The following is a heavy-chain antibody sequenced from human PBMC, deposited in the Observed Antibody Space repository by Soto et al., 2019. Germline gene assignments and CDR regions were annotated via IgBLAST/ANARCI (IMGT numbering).Heavy chain of an antibody. CDR2: ISYDGSNK. CDR3: AKTFFPITFYYDSSGSAWGYAFDI. J-gene: IGHJ3*02. Sequence: GGSLRLSCAASGFTFSSYGMHWVRQAPGKGLEWVAVISYDGSNKYYADSVKGRFTISRDNSKNTLYLQMNSLRAEDTAVYYCAKTFFPITFYYDSSGSAWGYAFDIWGQGTMVTVSS. D-gene: IGHD3-22*01. CDR1: GFTFSSYG. V-gene: IGHV3-30*18.